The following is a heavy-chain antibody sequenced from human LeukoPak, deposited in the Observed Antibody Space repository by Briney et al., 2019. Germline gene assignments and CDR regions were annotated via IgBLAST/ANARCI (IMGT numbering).Heavy chain of an antibody. CDR3: ARDRFDDSSGYYYHFYYYMDV. Sequence: PSGTLSLTCAVSGGSISSSNWWSWVRQPPGKGLEWIGEIYHSGSTNYNPSLKSRVTISVETSKNQFSLKLSSVTAADTAVYYCARDRFDDSSGYYYHFYYYMDVWGKGTTVTVSS. J-gene: IGHJ6*03. CDR1: GGSISSSNW. D-gene: IGHD3-22*01. CDR2: IYHSGST. V-gene: IGHV4-4*02.